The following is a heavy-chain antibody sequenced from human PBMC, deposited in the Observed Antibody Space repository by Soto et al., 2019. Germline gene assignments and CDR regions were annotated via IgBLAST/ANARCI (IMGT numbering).Heavy chain of an antibody. CDR2: IIPIFGTA. D-gene: IGHD2-15*01. CDR3: ARGGRWELLTGYFDY. V-gene: IGHV1-69*13. CDR1: GGTFSSYA. Sequence: SVKVSCKASGGTFSSYAISWVRQAPGQGLEWMGGIIPIFGTANYAQKFQGRVTITADESTSTAYMELSSLRSEDTAVYCCARGGRWELLTGYFDYWGQGTLVTVSS. J-gene: IGHJ4*02.